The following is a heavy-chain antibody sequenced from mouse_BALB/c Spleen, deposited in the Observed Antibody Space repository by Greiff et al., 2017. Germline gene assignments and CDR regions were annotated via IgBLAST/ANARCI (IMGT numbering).Heavy chain of an antibody. D-gene: IGHD2-14*01. CDR3: ARAAYYRYDRYAMDY. CDR1: GYNFTSYW. CDR2: IYPGSGST. V-gene: IGHV1-55*01. Sequence: QVQLQQPGAELVKPGTSVKLSCKASGYNFTSYWINWVKLRPGQGLEWIGDIYPGSGSTNYNEKFKSKATLTVDTSSSTAYMQLSSLTSEDSAVYYCARAAYYRYDRYAMDYWGQGTSVTVSS. J-gene: IGHJ4*01.